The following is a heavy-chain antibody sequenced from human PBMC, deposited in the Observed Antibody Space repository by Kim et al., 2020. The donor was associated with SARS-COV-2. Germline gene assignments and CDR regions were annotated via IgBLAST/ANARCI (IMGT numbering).Heavy chain of an antibody. CDR2: IYYTGRT. Sequence: SETLSLTCTVSGGSMSNYYWSWIRQPPGKGLEWLGYIYYTGRTNYNPSLKSRVSMSVDTSKNQFTLKVSSATAADTAVYYCASQTTFVVVTFVDYWGQGTLVTVSS. V-gene: IGHV4-59*13. CDR1: GGSMSNYY. D-gene: IGHD3-3*01. J-gene: IGHJ4*02. CDR3: ASQTTFVVVTFVDY.